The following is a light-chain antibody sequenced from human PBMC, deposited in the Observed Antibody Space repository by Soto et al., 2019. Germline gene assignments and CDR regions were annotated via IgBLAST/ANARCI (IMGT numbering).Light chain of an antibody. CDR2: SAS. CDR1: QGISNY. V-gene: IGKV1-9*01. Sequence: DIQLTQSPSFLSASVGDRVTITCRASQGISNYLAWYQQKAGKAPKLLIHSASTLQNGGPSRFSGSGSGTELTLTITSLQPEDPPTYNFQHRHSYPLTCGGGAKVDNK. J-gene: IGKJ4*01. CDR3: QHRHSYPLT.